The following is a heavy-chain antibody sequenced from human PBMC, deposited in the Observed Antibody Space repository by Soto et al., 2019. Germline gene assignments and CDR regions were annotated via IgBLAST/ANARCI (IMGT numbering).Heavy chain of an antibody. CDR1: GGSVSSGSYY. Sequence: SETLSLTCTVSGGSVSSGSYYWSWIRQPPGKGLEWIGYIYYSGSTNYNPSLKSRVTISVDTSKNQFSLKLSSVTAADTAVYYCASLSVVAAFSPQDYWGQGTLVTVSS. CDR3: ASLSVVAAFSPQDY. D-gene: IGHD2-15*01. J-gene: IGHJ4*02. CDR2: IYYSGST. V-gene: IGHV4-61*01.